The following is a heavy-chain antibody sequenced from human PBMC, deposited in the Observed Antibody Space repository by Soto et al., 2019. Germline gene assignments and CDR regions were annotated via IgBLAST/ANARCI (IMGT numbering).Heavy chain of an antibody. Sequence: PGESLKISCSGSGYDFNTNCFGLVRQLPGRGLEWVWIMYPCDSDTRLLPSLQVHVTLSADVTVSTAFLQWRSLKTSDSGMYFCARLPRDCNKTSCYYADHSGQGTSVSSPQ. D-gene: IGHD3-22*01. J-gene: IGHJ4*02. CDR3: ARLPRDCNKTSCYYADH. CDR1: GYDFNTNC. V-gene: IGHV5-51*01. CDR2: MYPCDSDT.